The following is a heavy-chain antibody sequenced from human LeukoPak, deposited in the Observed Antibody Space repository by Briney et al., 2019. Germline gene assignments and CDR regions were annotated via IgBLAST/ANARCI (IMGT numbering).Heavy chain of an antibody. CDR2: IYYSGST. CDR3: ARHGGAAGAEYFDY. Sequence: SETLSLTCTVSGDSISGGDYYWGWIRQPPGKGLEWIVSIYYSGSTNYNPSLKSRVTISVDTSKNQFSLKLSSVTAADTAVYYCARHGGAAGAEYFDYWGQGTLVTVSS. J-gene: IGHJ4*02. CDR1: GDSISGGDYY. D-gene: IGHD6-13*01. V-gene: IGHV4-39*01.